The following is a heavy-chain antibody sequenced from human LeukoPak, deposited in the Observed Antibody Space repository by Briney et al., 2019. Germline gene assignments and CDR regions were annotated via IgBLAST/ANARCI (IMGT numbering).Heavy chain of an antibody. CDR3: AREGNYYDSSGWRLRNWDY. CDR2: IYYSGST. Sequence: SETLSLTCTVSGGSISSYYWSWIRQPPGKGLEWIGYIYYSGSTNYNPSLKSRVTISVDTSKNQFSLKLSSVTAADTAVYYCAREGNYYDSSGWRLRNWDYWGQGTLVTVSS. J-gene: IGHJ4*02. CDR1: GGSISSYY. V-gene: IGHV4-59*01. D-gene: IGHD3-22*01.